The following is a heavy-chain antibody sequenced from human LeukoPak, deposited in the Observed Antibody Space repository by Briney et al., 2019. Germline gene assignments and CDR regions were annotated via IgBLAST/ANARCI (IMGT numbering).Heavy chain of an antibody. J-gene: IGHJ4*02. CDR2: VNPSDSST. CDR3: ARALGYCSSASCSLFDY. Sequence: ASVKVSCKASGYTFTSYYMHWVRQAPGRGLEWMGIVNPSDSSTIYSQKFQGRVTMARDTSTSTVYMELSSLRSEDTAVYYCARALGYCSSASCSLFDYWGQGTLVTVSS. V-gene: IGHV1-46*01. D-gene: IGHD2-2*01. CDR1: GYTFTSYY.